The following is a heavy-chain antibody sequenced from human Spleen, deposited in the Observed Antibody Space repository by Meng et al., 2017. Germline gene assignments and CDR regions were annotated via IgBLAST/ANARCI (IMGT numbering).Heavy chain of an antibody. J-gene: IGHJ4*02. V-gene: IGHV1-2*06. D-gene: IGHD6-13*01. Sequence: ASVKVSCKASGYTFPDYWLHWVRRAPGQGLEWMGRINSKSGDTHYAQRFQGRVTRTGDTSISTAYMDLSGLRSDDTAMYYCARDEDISAAGKLFGDYWGQGTLVTVSS. CDR2: INSKSGDT. CDR3: ARDEDISAAGKLFGDY. CDR1: GYTFPDYW.